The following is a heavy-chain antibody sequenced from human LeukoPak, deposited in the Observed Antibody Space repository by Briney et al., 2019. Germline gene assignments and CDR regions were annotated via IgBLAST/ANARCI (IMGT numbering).Heavy chain of an antibody. CDR2: MYHSGST. J-gene: IGHJ4*02. D-gene: IGHD4-17*01. CDR3: ARARGYGDYNFDY. V-gene: IGHV4-38-2*02. CDR1: GYSISTGYY. Sequence: SETLSLTCTVSGYSISTGYYWGWIRQPPGKGLEWIGSMYHSGSTYYNPSLKSRVTISVDTSKNQFSLKLSSVTAADTAVYYCARARGYGDYNFDYWGQGTLVTVSS.